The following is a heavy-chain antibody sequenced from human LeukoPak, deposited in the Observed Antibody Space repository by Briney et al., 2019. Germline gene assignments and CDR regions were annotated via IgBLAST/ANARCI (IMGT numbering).Heavy chain of an antibody. D-gene: IGHD1-14*01. V-gene: IGHV1-8*02. CDR1: GYTFTSYG. Sequence: ASVKVSCKASGYTFTSYGISWVRQAPGQGLEWMGWMNPNSGNTGYAQKFQGRVTMTRNTSISTAYMELSSLRSEDTAVYYCARGSGPHYYYYMDVWGKGTTVTISS. CDR2: MNPNSGNT. J-gene: IGHJ6*03. CDR3: ARGSGPHYYYYMDV.